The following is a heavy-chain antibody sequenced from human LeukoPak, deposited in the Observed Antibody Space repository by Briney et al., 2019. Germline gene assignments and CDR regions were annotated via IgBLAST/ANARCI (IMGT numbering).Heavy chain of an antibody. J-gene: IGHJ4*02. CDR1: GFTFSTFA. V-gene: IGHV3-64*01. D-gene: IGHD6-6*01. Sequence: GGSLRLSCAASGFTFSTFAMHWVRQAPGKQLEYVSAICSNGGCTYYANSVKGRFTISRDNSKNTLYLQMGSLRAEDMAVYYCARVPSKYSSSSGGVDYWGQGTLVTVSS. CDR2: ICSNGGCT. CDR3: ARVPSKYSSSSGGVDY.